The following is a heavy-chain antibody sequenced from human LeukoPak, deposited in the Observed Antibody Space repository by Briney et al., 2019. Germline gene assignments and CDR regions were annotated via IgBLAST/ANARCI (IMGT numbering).Heavy chain of an antibody. Sequence: SVKVSCKASGYTFTSYAISWVRQAPGQGLEWMGGIIPIFGTANYAQKFQGRVTITADESTSTAYMELSSLRSEDTAVYYCARDVNHYDSSGYYYLGAAFDIWGQGTMVTVSS. V-gene: IGHV1-69*13. CDR3: ARDVNHYDSSGYYYLGAAFDI. D-gene: IGHD3-22*01. CDR1: GYTFTSYA. J-gene: IGHJ3*02. CDR2: IIPIFGTA.